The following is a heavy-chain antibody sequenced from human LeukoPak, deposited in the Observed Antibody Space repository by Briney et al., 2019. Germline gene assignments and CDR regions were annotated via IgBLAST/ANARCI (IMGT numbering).Heavy chain of an antibody. CDR2: IWYDGSNK. CDR1: GFTFSSYG. Sequence: GGSLRLSCAASGFTFSSYGMHWVRQAPGKGLQWVAVIWYDGSNKYYADSVKGRFTISRDNSKNTLYLQMNSLRAEDTAVYYCARDPRYSGSLKAFDNWGQRTMVTVSS. J-gene: IGHJ3*02. V-gene: IGHV3-33*01. D-gene: IGHD1-26*01. CDR3: ARDPRYSGSLKAFDN.